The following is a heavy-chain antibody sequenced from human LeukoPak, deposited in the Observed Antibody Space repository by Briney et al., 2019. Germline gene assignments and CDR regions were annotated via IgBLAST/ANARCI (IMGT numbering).Heavy chain of an antibody. CDR3: ARALSYDFWIPGYYYYYGMDV. CDR2: IIPIFGTA. CDR1: GGTFSSYA. V-gene: IGHV1-69*13. Sequence: SVKVSCKASGGTFSSYAISWVRQAPGQGLEWMGGIIPIFGTANYAQKFQGRVTITADESTSTAYMELSSLRSEDTAVYYCARALSYDFWIPGYYYYYGMDVWGQGTTVTVSS. D-gene: IGHD3-3*01. J-gene: IGHJ6*02.